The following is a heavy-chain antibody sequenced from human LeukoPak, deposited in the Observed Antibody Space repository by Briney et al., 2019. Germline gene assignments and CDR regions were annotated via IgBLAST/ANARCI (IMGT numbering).Heavy chain of an antibody. CDR3: ERDPSIVRGFTIIPPYGMDV. V-gene: IGHV1-46*01. Sequence: GASVKVSCTASVYTFTSYYMHWVRQPPAQGLEWVGIINPSDGSTSYAQKFQGRVTMTRDTSTSTVYMELSSLRSDDTAAYYCERDPSIVRGFTIIPPYGMDVWGQGTTVTVSS. D-gene: IGHD3-10*01. J-gene: IGHJ6*02. CDR2: INPSDGST. CDR1: VYTFTSYY.